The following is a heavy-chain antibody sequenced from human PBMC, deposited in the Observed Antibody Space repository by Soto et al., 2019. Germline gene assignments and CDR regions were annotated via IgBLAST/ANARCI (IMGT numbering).Heavy chain of an antibody. CDR2: INPNSGGT. V-gene: IGHV1-2*04. CDR3: ARVSESGNYCVSSGYYFQP. CDR1: GYTFTGYY. Sequence: QVQLVQSGAEVKKPGASVKVSCKASGYTFTGYYMHWVRQAPGQGLEWMGWINPNSGGTNYAQKFQGWVTMTRDTSISTAHIRLSRLRSDDTAVYYCARVSESGNYCVSSGYYFQPCGQGTLVTVSS. J-gene: IGHJ1*01. D-gene: IGHD3-22*01.